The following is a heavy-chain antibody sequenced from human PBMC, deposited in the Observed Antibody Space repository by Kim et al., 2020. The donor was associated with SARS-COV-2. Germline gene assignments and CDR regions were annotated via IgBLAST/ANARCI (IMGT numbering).Heavy chain of an antibody. CDR1: GGIFNTHA. CDR2: IIPIFGTS. J-gene: IGHJ4*02. CDR3: ARDREGGYSYAYDF. D-gene: IGHD3-16*01. V-gene: IGHV1-69*13. Sequence: SVKVSCKASGGIFNTHAIIWVRQGPGQGLEWMGGIIPIFGTSDYAQKFQGRVRISADESTSTAYMELYSLTSADTAIYYCARDREGGYSYAYDFLGQGT.